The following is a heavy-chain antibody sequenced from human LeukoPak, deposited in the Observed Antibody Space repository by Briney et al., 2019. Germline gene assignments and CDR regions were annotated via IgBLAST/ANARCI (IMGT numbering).Heavy chain of an antibody. CDR1: GYTLTELS. CDR2: FDPEDGET. J-gene: IGHJ5*02. D-gene: IGHD6-13*01. CDR3: ARGFSSWYGKNWFDP. Sequence: GASVKVSCKVSGYTLTELSMHWVRQAPGKGLEWMGGFDPEDGETIYAQKFQGRVTITRNTSISTAYMELSSLRSEDTAVYYCARGFSSWYGKNWFDPRGQGTLVAVSS. V-gene: IGHV1-24*01.